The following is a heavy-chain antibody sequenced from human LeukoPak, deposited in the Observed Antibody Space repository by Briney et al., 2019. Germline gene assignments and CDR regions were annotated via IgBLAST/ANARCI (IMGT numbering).Heavy chain of an antibody. Sequence: GASVKVSCKASGYTFTGYYIHWVRQAPGQGLEWMGWINPNSGGTNLAQKFQGSVTMTRDTSITTAYMELSRLRSGDTAVYYCARDASSSTTLDFWGQGTLVTVSS. CDR2: INPNSGGT. CDR1: GYTFTGYY. CDR3: ARDASSSTTLDF. D-gene: IGHD4-11*01. V-gene: IGHV1-2*02. J-gene: IGHJ4*02.